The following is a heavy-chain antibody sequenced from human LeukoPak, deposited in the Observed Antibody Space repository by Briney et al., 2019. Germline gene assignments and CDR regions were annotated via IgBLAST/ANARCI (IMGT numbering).Heavy chain of an antibody. Sequence: GGSLRLSCAASGFTFSSYGMHWVRQAPGKGLEWVAFIRYDGSNKFYADSVKGRFTISRDNSKNTLYLEMNSLRAEDTAVYYCAKDLGSGWPYYFDYWGQGTLVTASS. CDR1: GFTFSSYG. CDR2: IRYDGSNK. J-gene: IGHJ4*02. D-gene: IGHD6-19*01. CDR3: AKDLGSGWPYYFDY. V-gene: IGHV3-30*02.